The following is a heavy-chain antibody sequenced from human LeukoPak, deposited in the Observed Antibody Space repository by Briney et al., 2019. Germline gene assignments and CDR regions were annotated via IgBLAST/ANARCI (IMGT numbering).Heavy chain of an antibody. Sequence: ASVKVSCKASGGTFSSYAISWVRQAPGQGLEWMGGIIPIFGTANYAQKFQGRVTITADESTSTAYMELSSLRSEDTAVYYCARDRGEYCGGDCYDWYFDLWGRGTLVTVSS. CDR3: ARDRGEYCGGDCYDWYFDL. J-gene: IGHJ2*01. V-gene: IGHV1-69*13. CDR1: GGTFSSYA. D-gene: IGHD2-21*02. CDR2: IIPIFGTA.